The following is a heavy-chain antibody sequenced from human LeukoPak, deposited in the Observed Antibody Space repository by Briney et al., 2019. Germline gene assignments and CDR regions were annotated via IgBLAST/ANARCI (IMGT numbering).Heavy chain of an antibody. CDR2: IIPIFGTA. J-gene: IGHJ3*02. Sequence: SVKASCKASGGTFSSYAISWVRQAPGQGLEWMGGIIPIFGTANYAQKFQGRVTITADESTSTAYMELSSLRSEDTAVYYCARDIDVLSAFDIWGQGTMVTVSS. D-gene: IGHD2-15*01. V-gene: IGHV1-69*01. CDR1: GGTFSSYA. CDR3: ARDIDVLSAFDI.